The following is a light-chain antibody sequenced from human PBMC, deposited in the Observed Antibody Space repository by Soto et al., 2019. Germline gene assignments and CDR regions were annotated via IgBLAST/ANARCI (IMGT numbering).Light chain of an antibody. CDR1: SSNVGGYNY. CDR2: EVS. J-gene: IGLJ1*01. CDR3: SSYTGSITYV. V-gene: IGLV2-14*01. Sequence: QPVLTQPASVSGSPGQSITISCTGTSSNVGGYNYVSWYQQHPGKAPKLMIYEVSNRPSGVSNRFSGSKSGNTASLTISGLQAEDEADYYCSSYTGSITYVFGTGTKVTVL.